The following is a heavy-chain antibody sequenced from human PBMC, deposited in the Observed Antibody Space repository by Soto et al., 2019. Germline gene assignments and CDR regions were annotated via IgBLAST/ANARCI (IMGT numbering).Heavy chain of an antibody. Sequence: EVQLVESGGGLVQPGGSLRLSCAASGFTLSGRSMHWVRQAPGKGLVWVSGIDNAGTDSTYADSVKGRFTSSRDNAKNMLYRQMNSLRVEETAVYYCARGWFGPDVWGKGTRVTASS. D-gene: IGHD3-10*01. CDR3: ARGWFGPDV. CDR1: GFTLSGRS. V-gene: IGHV3-74*01. J-gene: IGHJ6*04. CDR2: IDNAGTDS.